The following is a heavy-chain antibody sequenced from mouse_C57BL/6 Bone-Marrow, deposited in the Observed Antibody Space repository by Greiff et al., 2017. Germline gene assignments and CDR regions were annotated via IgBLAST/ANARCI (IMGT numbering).Heavy chain of an antibody. CDR1: GYTFTSYW. D-gene: IGHD1-2*01. Sequence: QVQLQQPGAELVKPGASVKLSCKASGYTFTSYWMHWVKQRPGRGLEWIGRIGPNSGGTKYNEKFKSKATLTVDKPSSTAYMQLSSLTSEDSAVYYCARSGKAPITTPYYWGQGTTLTVSS. J-gene: IGHJ2*01. CDR2: IGPNSGGT. V-gene: IGHV1-72*01. CDR3: ARSGKAPITTPYY.